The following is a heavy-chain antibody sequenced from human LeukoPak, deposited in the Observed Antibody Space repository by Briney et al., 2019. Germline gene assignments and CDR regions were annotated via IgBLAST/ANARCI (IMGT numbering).Heavy chain of an antibody. CDR1: GGSFSGYY. J-gene: IGHJ4*02. CDR3: AKPADTAMGFDY. Sequence: SETLSLTCAVYGGSFSGYYWRWIRQPPGKGLKWIGEINHIGSTNYNPSLKSRVTISVDTSKNQFSLKLSSVTAADTAVYYCAKPADTAMGFDYWGQGTLVTVSS. D-gene: IGHD5-18*01. V-gene: IGHV4-34*01. CDR2: INHIGST.